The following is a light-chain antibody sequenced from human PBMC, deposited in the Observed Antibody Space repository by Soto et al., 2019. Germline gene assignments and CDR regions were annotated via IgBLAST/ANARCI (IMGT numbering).Light chain of an antibody. J-gene: IGLJ1*01. CDR3: SSYTSSSTAV. Sequence: QSALTQPASVSGSPGQSITMSCTGTSSDVGDYNYVSWYQQHPGKAPKLMIYEVRNRPSGVSNRFSGSKSGNTASLAISGLQAEDEADYYCSSYTSSSTAVFGTGTKLTVL. CDR1: SSDVGDYNY. CDR2: EVR. V-gene: IGLV2-14*01.